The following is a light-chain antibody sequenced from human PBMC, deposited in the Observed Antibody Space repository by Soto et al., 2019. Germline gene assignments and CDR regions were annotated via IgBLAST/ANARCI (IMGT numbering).Light chain of an antibody. Sequence: EIVLKQSPGTLSLSPGERATLSCRASQSVSSSYLAWYQQKPGQAPRLLIYNASSRATGIPDRFSGSGSGTDFTLTISRLEPEDFAVYYCQQYGSSPPWTFGQGTKVDIK. CDR3: QQYGSSPPWT. CDR2: NAS. CDR1: QSVSSSY. J-gene: IGKJ1*01. V-gene: IGKV3-20*01.